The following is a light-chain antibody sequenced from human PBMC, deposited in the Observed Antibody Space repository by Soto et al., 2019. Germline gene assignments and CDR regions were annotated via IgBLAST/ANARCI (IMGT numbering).Light chain of an antibody. CDR3: QQYSDWPLT. Sequence: EILVTQSPATLSVSPGEGASLSCRASQRLSSGLAWYQHKPGQAPRLVIYGESTRATGIPARFSGSGSGTEVTLLISSLQSEDFAVYYCQQYSDWPLTFGGGTKVEIK. CDR2: GES. V-gene: IGKV3-15*01. J-gene: IGKJ4*01. CDR1: QRLSSG.